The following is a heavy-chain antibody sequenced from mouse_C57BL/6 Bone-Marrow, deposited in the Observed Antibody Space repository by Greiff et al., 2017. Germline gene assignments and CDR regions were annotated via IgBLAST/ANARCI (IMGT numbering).Heavy chain of an antibody. CDR1: GYSITSDY. Sequence: EVKLMESGPGLAKPSQTLSLPCSVTGYSITSDYWNWIRKFPGNKLEYMGYISDSGSTYYTPSLKSRISITRDTSKNQYYLQLNSVTTEDTATYYCARGAYGRYFDVWGTGTTVTVSS. V-gene: IGHV3-8*01. D-gene: IGHD1-2*01. CDR2: ISDSGST. J-gene: IGHJ1*03. CDR3: ARGAYGRYFDV.